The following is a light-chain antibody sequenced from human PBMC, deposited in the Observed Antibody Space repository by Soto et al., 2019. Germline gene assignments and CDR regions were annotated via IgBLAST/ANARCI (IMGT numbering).Light chain of an antibody. CDR3: QHYNQWPLT. CDR1: QSVGST. V-gene: IGKV3-15*01. CDR2: GAS. Sequence: EIVMTQSPATLSVPPGERATLSCRASQSVGSTLAWYQQKPGQVPRLLIYGASTRATGVPARFSGSGSGTDFTLTISSLQSEDFAVYYCQHYNQWPLTFGGGTKVDIK. J-gene: IGKJ4*01.